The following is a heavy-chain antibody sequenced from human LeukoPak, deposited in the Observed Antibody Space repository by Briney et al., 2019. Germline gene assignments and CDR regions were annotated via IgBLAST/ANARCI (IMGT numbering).Heavy chain of an antibody. CDR3: ARSGQWGYNDNRAFDP. CDR1: GGSISSYY. D-gene: IGHD3-22*01. Sequence: SETLSLTCTVSGGSISSYYWSWIRQPPGKGLEWIGYIYYSGSTNYHPSLKSRVTISVDTSKNQFSLQLSSVTAAETAVYYCARSGQWGYNDNRAFDPWGQGTLVTVSS. J-gene: IGHJ5*02. V-gene: IGHV4-59*01. CDR2: IYYSGST.